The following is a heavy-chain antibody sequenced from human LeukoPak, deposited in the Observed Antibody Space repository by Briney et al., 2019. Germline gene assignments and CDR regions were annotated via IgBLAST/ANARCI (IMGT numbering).Heavy chain of an antibody. V-gene: IGHV4-61*01. Sequence: SETLSLTCAVSGDAISSGSYYWSWIRQPPGKGLEWIGYIYYSGSTNYNPSLKSRVTISVDTSKNQFSLKLSSVTAADTAVYYCARLSTLDAFDIWGQGTMVTVSS. D-gene: IGHD2-2*01. CDR3: ARLSTLDAFDI. CDR2: IYYSGST. CDR1: GDAISSGSYY. J-gene: IGHJ3*02.